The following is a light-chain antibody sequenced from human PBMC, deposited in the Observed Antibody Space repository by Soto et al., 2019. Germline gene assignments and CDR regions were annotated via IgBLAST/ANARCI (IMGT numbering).Light chain of an antibody. CDR1: QSIGSW. Sequence: DIQMTQSPSTLSASVGDRVTITCRASQSIGSWLAWYQQKPGKAPKLPIYAASSLQSGVPSRFSGSGSGTDFTLTISSLQRDDFAIYYCQQYNPYSRTFGQGTKVDIK. J-gene: IGKJ1*01. CDR3: QQYNPYSRT. V-gene: IGKV1-5*01. CDR2: AAS.